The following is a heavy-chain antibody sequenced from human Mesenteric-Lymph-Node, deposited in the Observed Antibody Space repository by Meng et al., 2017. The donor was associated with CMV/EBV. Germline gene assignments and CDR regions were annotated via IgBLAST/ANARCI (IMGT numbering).Heavy chain of an antibody. V-gene: IGHV3-48*03. CDR1: GFTFSLYE. CDR3: ARASPYTGDFDY. Sequence: GESLKISCAASGFTFSLYEMNWVRQTPGKGLEWISYISHNGSAIEYADSVRGRFTISRDNAKNLVHLQMNSLRADDTAVYYCARASPYTGDFDYWGQGTLVTVSS. D-gene: IGHD4-11*01. J-gene: IGHJ4*02. CDR2: ISHNGSAI.